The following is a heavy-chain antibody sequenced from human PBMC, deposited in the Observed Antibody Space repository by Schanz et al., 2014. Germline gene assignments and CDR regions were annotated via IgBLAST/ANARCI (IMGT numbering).Heavy chain of an antibody. CDR2: IHHSGSI. CDR3: YGMDV. V-gene: IGHV4-34*03. CDR1: GGPFSGYF. Sequence: QVQLQQWGAGLLKPSETLSLTCAVYGGPFSGYFWSWIRQSPGKGLQWIGEIHHSGSIIYNPSLRSGVTISMDTSKNQFFLKVTSVTAADTAVYYCYGMDVWGQGTTVTVSS. J-gene: IGHJ6*02.